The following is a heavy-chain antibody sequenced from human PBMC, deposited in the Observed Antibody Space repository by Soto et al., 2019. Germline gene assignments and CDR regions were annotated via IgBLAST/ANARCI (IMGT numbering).Heavy chain of an antibody. CDR1: GGTFSSYA. D-gene: IGHD1-1*01. CDR2: IIPIFGTA. CDR3: ARGNYQIYGMDV. J-gene: IGHJ6*02. Sequence: GASVKVSCKASGGTFSSYAISWVRQAPGQGLEWMGGIIPIFGTANYAQKFQGRVTITADKSTSTAYMELSSLRSEDTAVYYCARGNYQIYGMDVWRQGTTVTVSS. V-gene: IGHV1-69*06.